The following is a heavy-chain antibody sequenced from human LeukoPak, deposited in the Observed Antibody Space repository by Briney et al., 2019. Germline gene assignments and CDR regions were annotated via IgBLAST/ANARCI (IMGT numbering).Heavy chain of an antibody. CDR1: GFTFSFYW. V-gene: IGHV3-7*02. CDR2: IKQDGSEK. Sequence: GGSLRLSCVASGFTFSFYWMGWVRQAPGKGLEWVANIKQDGSEKYYVDSARGRFTISRDNAKNSLYLQMNSLRAEDTAVYYCVRSYYGMDVWGQGTTVSVSS. CDR3: VRSYYGMDV. J-gene: IGHJ6*02.